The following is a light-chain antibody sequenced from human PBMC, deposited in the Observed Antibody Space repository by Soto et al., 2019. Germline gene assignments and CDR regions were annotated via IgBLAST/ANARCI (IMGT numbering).Light chain of an antibody. J-gene: IGKJ2*01. CDR1: QSTSSY. Sequence: IQMTQSASSLSASVGDRVTITCRASQSTSSYLNWYQQKPGKAPKLLIYAASSLQSGVPSRFSGSGSGTDFTLTISSLQSEDFAVYYCQHYNYWPYTFGQR. CDR2: AAS. CDR3: QHYNYWPYT. V-gene: IGKV1-39*01.